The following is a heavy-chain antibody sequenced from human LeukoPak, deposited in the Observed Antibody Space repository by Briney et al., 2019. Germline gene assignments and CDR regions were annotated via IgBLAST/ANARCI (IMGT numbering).Heavy chain of an antibody. J-gene: IGHJ6*02. V-gene: IGHV4-39*01. CDR1: GGSISSSSYY. D-gene: IGHD3-10*01. Sequence: PSETLSLTCTVSGGSISSSSYYWGWIRQPPGKGLEWIGSIYYSGSTYYNPSLKSRVTISVDTSKNQFSLKLSSVTAADTAVYYCARHQGTGVYYYGMDVWGQGTTVTVSS. CDR3: ARHQGTGVYYYGMDV. CDR2: IYYSGST.